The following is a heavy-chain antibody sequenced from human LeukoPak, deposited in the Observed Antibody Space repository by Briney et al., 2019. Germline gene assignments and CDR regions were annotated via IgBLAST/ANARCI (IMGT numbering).Heavy chain of an antibody. D-gene: IGHD5-18*01. V-gene: IGHV3-30*02. CDR2: MRYDGSNK. CDR1: GFTFSSYG. Sequence: PGGSLRLSCAASGFTFSSYGMHWVRQAPGKGPEWVAFMRYDGSNKYYADYVKGRFTISRDNSKNTLYLQMNSLRAEDTAVYYCAKRGTVHVVDTAMAGGLSFDYWGQGTLVTVSS. CDR3: AKRGTVHVVDTAMAGGLSFDY. J-gene: IGHJ4*02.